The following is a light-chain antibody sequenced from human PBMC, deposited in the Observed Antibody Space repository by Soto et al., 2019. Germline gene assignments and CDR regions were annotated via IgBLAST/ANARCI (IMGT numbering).Light chain of an antibody. CDR1: SSNIGSNY. V-gene: IGLV1-47*01. CDR3: ATWDDNLNSPV. CDR2: SND. Sequence: QAVVTQSPSASGTPGQRVTISCSGSSSNIGSNYVYWYQQVPGTAPKLLINSNDQRPSGVPDRFSGSKSGTSASLAISGLLSEDEADYYCATWDDNLNSPVFGGGTKLTVL. J-gene: IGLJ2*01.